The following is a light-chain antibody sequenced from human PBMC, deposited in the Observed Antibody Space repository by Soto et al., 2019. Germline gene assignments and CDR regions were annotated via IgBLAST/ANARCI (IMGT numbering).Light chain of an antibody. CDR2: SNN. CDR1: SSNIGSNT. V-gene: IGLV1-44*01. Sequence: QSVLTQPPSASGTPGQRVTISCSGSSSNIGSNTVNWYQQIPGTAPKLLIYSNNQRPSEVPDRFSGSKSGTSASLAISGLQSEDEADYYCAAWDDSLNGSWVFGGGTKLTVL. CDR3: AAWDDSLNGSWV. J-gene: IGLJ3*02.